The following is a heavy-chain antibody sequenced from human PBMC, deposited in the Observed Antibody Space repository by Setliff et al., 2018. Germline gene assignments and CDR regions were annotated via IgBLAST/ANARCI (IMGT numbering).Heavy chain of an antibody. CDR2: INQDGSET. CDR1: GFTFSSHW. CDR3: ARASKGLYCGSDCFYTFDS. D-gene: IGHD2-21*02. V-gene: IGHV3-7*01. Sequence: GESLKISCAASGFTFSSHWMTWVRQAPGKGLEWVANINQDGSETYYVDSLKGRFSVSRDNGKNSLYLQMNSLRAEDTAVYYCARASKGLYCGSDCFYTFDSWGPGTLVT. J-gene: IGHJ4*02.